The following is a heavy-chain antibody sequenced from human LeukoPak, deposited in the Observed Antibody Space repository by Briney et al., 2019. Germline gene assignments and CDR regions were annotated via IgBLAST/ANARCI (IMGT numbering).Heavy chain of an antibody. V-gene: IGHV1-46*01. CDR2: INPSGTST. D-gene: IGHD4/OR15-4a*01. CDR3: ASPHGASYYYFDY. CDR1: GYMFTTSF. J-gene: IGHJ4*02. Sequence: ASVKVSCKASGYMFTTSFMHWVRQAPGQGLEWMGVINPSGTSTDYAQKFQGRVTMTRDTSTNTVYMELSSLRSEDTAVFYCASPHGASYYYFDYWGQGTLVTVSS.